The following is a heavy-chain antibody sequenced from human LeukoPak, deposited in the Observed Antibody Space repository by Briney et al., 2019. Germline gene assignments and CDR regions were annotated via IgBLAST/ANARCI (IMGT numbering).Heavy chain of an antibody. CDR2: IKQGGSEK. V-gene: IGHV3-7*01. Sequence: PGGSLRLSCAASGFTFSSYWMSWVRQAPGKGLEWVGNIKQGGSEKYYVDSVKGRFTISRDNAKNSLYLQMNSLRAEDTAVYYCARGGSSTLLWFGELLWGWFDPWGQGTLVTVSS. CDR1: GFTFSSYW. D-gene: IGHD3-10*01. CDR3: ARGGSSTLLWFGELLWGWFDP. J-gene: IGHJ5*02.